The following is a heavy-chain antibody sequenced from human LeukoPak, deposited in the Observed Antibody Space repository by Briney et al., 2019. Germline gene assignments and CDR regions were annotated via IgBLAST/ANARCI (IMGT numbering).Heavy chain of an antibody. CDR2: TSYDEGNK. Sequence: PGGSLRLSCAASGFTFSNYAMHWVRQAPGKGLEWVAVTSYDEGNKYYADSVKGRFTISRDNSKNTLYLQMNSLRAEDTAVYYCARGKGSGSYTGRAFDIWGQGTMVTVSS. CDR1: GFTFSNYA. J-gene: IGHJ3*02. V-gene: IGHV3-30*14. CDR3: ARGKGSGSYTGRAFDI. D-gene: IGHD3-10*01.